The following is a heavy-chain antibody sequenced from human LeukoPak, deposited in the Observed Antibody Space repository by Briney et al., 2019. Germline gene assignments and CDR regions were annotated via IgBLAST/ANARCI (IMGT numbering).Heavy chain of an antibody. CDR3: AKDLYLFCSSTSCYSLNAFDI. CDR2: IKSDGSST. V-gene: IGHV3-74*01. CDR1: GFSFSSYW. Sequence: GGSLRLSCAASGFSFSSYWMQWVRQAPGKGLVWVARIKSDGSSTDYADYVMGRFTISRDNAKNTLYLQMNSLRAEDTAVYYCAKDLYLFCSSTSCYSLNAFDIWGQGTMVTVSS. J-gene: IGHJ3*02. D-gene: IGHD2-2*01.